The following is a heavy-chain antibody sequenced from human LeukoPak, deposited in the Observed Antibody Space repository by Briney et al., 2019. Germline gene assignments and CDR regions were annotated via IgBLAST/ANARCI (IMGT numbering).Heavy chain of an antibody. CDR2: ISGSGGST. V-gene: IGHV3-23*01. CDR1: GFTFSSYA. Sequence: PGGSLRLSCAASGFTFSSYAMSWVRQAPGKGLEWVSAISGSGGSTYYADSVKGRFTISRDNSKNTLCLQMNSLRAEDTAVYYCAKDHTIFGVVPYYFDYWGQGTLVTVSS. J-gene: IGHJ4*02. D-gene: IGHD3-3*01. CDR3: AKDHTIFGVVPYYFDY.